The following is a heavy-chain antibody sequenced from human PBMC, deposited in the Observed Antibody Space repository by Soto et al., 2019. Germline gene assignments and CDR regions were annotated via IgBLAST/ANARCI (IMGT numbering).Heavy chain of an antibody. Sequence: PSETLSLTCAVYGGSFSGYYWSWIRQPPGKGLEWIGEINHSGSTNYNPSLKSRVTISVDTSKNQFSLKLSSVTAADTAVYYCARGFRLGMARGVIPRHYGMDVWGQGTTVTV. CDR2: INHSGST. J-gene: IGHJ6*02. D-gene: IGHD3-10*01. CDR3: ARGFRLGMARGVIPRHYGMDV. CDR1: GGSFSGYY. V-gene: IGHV4-34*01.